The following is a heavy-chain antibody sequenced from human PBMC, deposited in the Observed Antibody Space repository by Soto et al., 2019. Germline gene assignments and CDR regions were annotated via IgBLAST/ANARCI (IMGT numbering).Heavy chain of an antibody. J-gene: IGHJ5*02. V-gene: IGHV4-39*01. Sequence: SETLSLTCTVSGGSISSSSYYWGWIRQPPGKGLEWIGSIYYSGSTYYNPSLKSRVTISVDTSKNQFSLKLSSVTDADTAVYYCARRLYCSGGSCYPWFDPWGQGTLVTVSS. CDR3: ARRLYCSGGSCYPWFDP. D-gene: IGHD2-15*01. CDR2: IYYSGST. CDR1: GGSISSSSYY.